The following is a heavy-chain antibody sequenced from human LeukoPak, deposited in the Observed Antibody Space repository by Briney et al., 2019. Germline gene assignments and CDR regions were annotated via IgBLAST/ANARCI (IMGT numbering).Heavy chain of an antibody. CDR3: TTDPVLLWFGELLIDY. CDR2: IKQDGSDR. CDR1: GFTFSSYW. V-gene: IGHV3-7*01. J-gene: IGHJ4*02. D-gene: IGHD3-10*01. Sequence: GGSLRLSCAASGFTFSSYWMSWVRQAPGKGLEWVSNIKQDGSDRYYVDSVEGRFAISRDNAKTSLYLQMNSLRAEDTAVYYCTTDPVLLWFGELLIDYWGQGTLVTVSS.